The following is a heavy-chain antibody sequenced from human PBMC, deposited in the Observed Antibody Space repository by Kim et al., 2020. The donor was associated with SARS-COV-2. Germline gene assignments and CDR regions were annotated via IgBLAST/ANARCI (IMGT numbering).Heavy chain of an antibody. CDR3: ARDPSLIGSGSYNDY. D-gene: IGHD3-10*01. CDR1: GHSISSGHY. J-gene: IGHJ4*02. CDR2: IYHSGST. Sequence: SETLSPTCSVSGHSISSGHYWDWIRQPPGKGLEWIGTIYHSGSTYYNPSLKSRVTISVDTSKNQFSLKLSSVTAADTAVYFCARDPSLIGSGSYNDYWGQGTLVTVSS. V-gene: IGHV4-38-2*02.